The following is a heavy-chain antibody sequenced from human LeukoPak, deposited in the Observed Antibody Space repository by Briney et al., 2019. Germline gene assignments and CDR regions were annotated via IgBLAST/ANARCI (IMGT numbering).Heavy chain of an antibody. Sequence: PSETLSLTCTVSGGSISSGDYYWSWIRQPPGKGLEWIGYIYHSGSTYYNPSLKSRVTISVDRSKNQFSLKLSSVTAADTAVYYCARAQSMGSGPEIDYWGQGTLVTVSS. CDR2: IYHSGST. CDR3: ARAQSMGSGPEIDY. D-gene: IGHD3-10*01. CDR1: GGSISSGDYY. V-gene: IGHV4-30-2*01. J-gene: IGHJ4*02.